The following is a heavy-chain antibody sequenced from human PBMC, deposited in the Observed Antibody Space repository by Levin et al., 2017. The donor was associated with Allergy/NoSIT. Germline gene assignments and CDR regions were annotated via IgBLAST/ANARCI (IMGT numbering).Heavy chain of an antibody. J-gene: IGHJ4*02. CDR2: ISPRSTSI. CDR1: GFTFNTYN. CDR3: ARDWETYCNGDCYFDY. Sequence: KSGGSLRLSCAASGFTFNTYNMNWVRQAPGKGLEWVSSISPRSTSIYEAESVKGRFTISRDNAKNSVYLQMNSLRVEDTAVYYCARDWETYCNGDCYFDYWGQGTLVTVSS. D-gene: IGHD2-21*02. V-gene: IGHV3-21*01.